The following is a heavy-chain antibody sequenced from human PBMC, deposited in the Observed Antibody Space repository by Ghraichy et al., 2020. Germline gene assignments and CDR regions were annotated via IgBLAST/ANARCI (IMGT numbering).Heavy chain of an antibody. CDR1: GGSISSGGYY. J-gene: IGHJ4*02. CDR3: ARVVGYDSSGYHTREFDY. V-gene: IGHV4-31*03. CDR2: IYYSGST. D-gene: IGHD3-22*01. Sequence: SETLSLTCTVSGGSISSGGYYWSWIRQHPGKGLEWIGYIYYSGSTYYNPSLKSRVTISVDTSKNQFSLKLSSVTAADTAVYYCARVVGYDSSGYHTREFDYWGQGTLVTVSS.